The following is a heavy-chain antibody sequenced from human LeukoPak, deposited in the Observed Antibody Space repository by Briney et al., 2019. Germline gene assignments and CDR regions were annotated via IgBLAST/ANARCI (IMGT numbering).Heavy chain of an antibody. D-gene: IGHD1-1*01. CDR3: ARGSTGTTRGSYYYYMDV. Sequence: SIQGRFTISRDNAENSLYLQMNSLRAEDTAVYYCARGSTGTTRGSYYYYMDVWGKGTTVTVSS. J-gene: IGHJ6*03. V-gene: IGHV3-21*04.